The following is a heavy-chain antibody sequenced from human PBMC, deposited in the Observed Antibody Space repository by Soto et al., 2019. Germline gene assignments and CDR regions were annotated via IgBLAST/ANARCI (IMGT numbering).Heavy chain of an antibody. V-gene: IGHV3-21*02. Sequence: QLVESGGGLVKPGGSLRLSCVASGFPFSSFSLNWIRQAPGKGLEWVSSIGRVSTYIYYADSVRGRFTVSRDNAKNSVYLQMNGLTAEDSGFYYCAPVTAGSGSYQIDLWGQGTLVTVSS. D-gene: IGHD3-10*01. CDR2: IGRVSTYI. CDR1: GFPFSSFS. J-gene: IGHJ4*02. CDR3: APVTAGSGSYQIDL.